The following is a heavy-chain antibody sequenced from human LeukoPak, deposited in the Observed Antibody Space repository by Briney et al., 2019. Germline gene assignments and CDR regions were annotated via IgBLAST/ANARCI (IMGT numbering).Heavy chain of an antibody. V-gene: IGHV6-1*01. Sequence: SQTLSLTCAISGDSVSSNNGAWNWIRQSPSRGLEWLGRTYYRSKWYSDFADYVKGRITISSDTSKNQFSLQLNSVTPEDTAVYYCARDEGNSGWYTFDYWGQGTLVTVSS. D-gene: IGHD6-19*01. CDR3: ARDEGNSGWYTFDY. CDR1: GDSVSSNNGA. J-gene: IGHJ4*02. CDR2: TYYRSKWYS.